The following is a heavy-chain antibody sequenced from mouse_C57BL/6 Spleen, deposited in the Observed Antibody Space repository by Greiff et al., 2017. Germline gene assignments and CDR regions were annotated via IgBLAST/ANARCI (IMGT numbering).Heavy chain of an antibody. CDR1: GFTFSDYG. J-gene: IGHJ3*01. D-gene: IGHD1-1*01. CDR2: ISSGSSTI. Sequence: EVKLVESGGGLVKPGGSLKLSCAASGFTFSDYGMHWVRQAPEKGLEWVAYISSGSSTIYYADTVKGRFTISRDNAKNPLFLQMTSLRSEDTAMYYCARNYYYGSSYRAWFAYWGQGTLVTVSA. CDR3: ARNYYYGSSYRAWFAY. V-gene: IGHV5-17*01.